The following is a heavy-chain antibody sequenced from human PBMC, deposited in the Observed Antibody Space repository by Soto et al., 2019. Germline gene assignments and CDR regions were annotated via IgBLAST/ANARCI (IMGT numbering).Heavy chain of an antibody. J-gene: IGHJ4*02. Sequence: QVQVVESGGGVVQPGRSLRLSCAASGFTFSRYAIHWVRQAPGKGLEWVAVISKDGSNKYYVDSVKGRFTISRDNSRNTLHLQMNSLRDEDAAVYYCARSRSGAVADSFDFWGQGTLVTVSS. CDR1: GFTFSRYA. CDR2: ISKDGSNK. CDR3: ARSRSGAVADSFDF. V-gene: IGHV3-30*04. D-gene: IGHD3-10*01.